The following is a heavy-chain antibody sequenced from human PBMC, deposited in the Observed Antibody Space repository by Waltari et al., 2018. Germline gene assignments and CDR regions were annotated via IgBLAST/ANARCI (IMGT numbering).Heavy chain of an antibody. J-gene: IGHJ4*02. CDR3: AKDRSYGHSLAN. Sequence: EVLLMESGGGLIQRGGSLRLSCAASGFAVSSSYMNWVRQAPGRGLEWVSGIHAGGNTYYADSVQGRFTISRDNSNNTLYLQMNSLRAEDTAVYYCAKDRSYGHSLANWGQGTLVTVSS. V-gene: IGHV3-53*01. D-gene: IGHD4-17*01. CDR1: GFAVSSSY. CDR2: IHAGGNT.